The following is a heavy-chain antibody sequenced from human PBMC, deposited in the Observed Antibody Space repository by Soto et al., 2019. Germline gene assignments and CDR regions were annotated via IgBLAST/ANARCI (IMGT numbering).Heavy chain of an antibody. CDR1: GGSISSSSYY. CDR2: IYYSGST. J-gene: IGHJ6*02. Sequence: SETLSLTCTVSGGSISSSSYYWGWIRQPPGKGLEWIGSIYYSGSTYYNPSLKSRVTISVDTSKNQFSLKLSSVTAADTAVYYCARKYYYGPKGGMDVWGQGTTVTVSS. V-gene: IGHV4-39*01. D-gene: IGHD3-10*01. CDR3: ARKYYYGPKGGMDV.